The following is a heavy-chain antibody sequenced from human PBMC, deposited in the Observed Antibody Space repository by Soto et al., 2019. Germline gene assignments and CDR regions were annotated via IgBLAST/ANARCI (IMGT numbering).Heavy chain of an antibody. V-gene: IGHV4-39*07. CDR3: ATGGIAAAGKGPGYFDY. CDR1: GGSISSSSYY. J-gene: IGHJ4*02. Sequence: SETLSLTCTVSGGSISSSSYYWGWIRQPPGKGLEWIGSIYYSGSTYYNPSLKSRVTISVDTSKNQFSLKLSSVTAADTAVYYCATGGIAAAGKGPGYFDYWGQGTLVTVSS. D-gene: IGHD6-13*01. CDR2: IYYSGST.